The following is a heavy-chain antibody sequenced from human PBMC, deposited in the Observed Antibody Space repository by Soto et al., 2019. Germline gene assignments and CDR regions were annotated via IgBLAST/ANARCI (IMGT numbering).Heavy chain of an antibody. CDR1: GFTFSSYW. Sequence: EVQLVESGGDSVQPGGSLRLSCAASGFTFSSYWMYWVRQAPGEGLVWVSRINSDGSATNYADSVKGRFTVSRNNAKNTLYLPMNGLRAEDTAVYYCARSPYAYGMDVWGQGTTVIVSS. CDR3: ARSPYAYGMDV. J-gene: IGHJ6*02. V-gene: IGHV3-74*01. CDR2: INSDGSAT.